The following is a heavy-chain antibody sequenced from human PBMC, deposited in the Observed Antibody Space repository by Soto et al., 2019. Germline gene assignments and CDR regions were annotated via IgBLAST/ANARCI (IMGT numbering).Heavy chain of an antibody. CDR1: GGFVTSGSYY. J-gene: IGHJ3*02. D-gene: IGHD1-1*01. CDR3: TCVERGTATTVVDAFDI. CDR2: NSHSGGT. Sequence: QVQLQQWGAGLLKPSETLSLTCAVYGGFVTSGSYYWSWIRQPPGKGLEWIGENSHSGGTQFNPCLKSRVTISVDTSKNQFTLKMSSVTAADTALYYFTCVERGTATTVVDAFDIWGPGTMVTVSS. V-gene: IGHV4-34*01.